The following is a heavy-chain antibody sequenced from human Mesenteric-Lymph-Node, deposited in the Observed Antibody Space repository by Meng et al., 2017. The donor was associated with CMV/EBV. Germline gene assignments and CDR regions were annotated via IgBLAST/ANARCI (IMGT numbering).Heavy chain of an antibody. CDR3: ARDHNLWWFLFDY. D-gene: IGHD4/OR15-4a*01. Sequence: GESLKISCAASGFTFSSYGMHWVRQAPGKGLEWVAFIRYDGSNKYYADSVKGRFTISRDNAKNSLYLQMNSLRAEDTAVYYCARDHNLWWFLFDYWGQGTLVTVSS. J-gene: IGHJ4*02. CDR1: GFTFSSYG. V-gene: IGHV3-30*02. CDR2: IRYDGSNK.